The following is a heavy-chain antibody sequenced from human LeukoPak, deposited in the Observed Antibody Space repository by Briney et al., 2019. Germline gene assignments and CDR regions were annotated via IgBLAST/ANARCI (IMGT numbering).Heavy chain of an antibody. Sequence: GGSLRLSCAASGFTFDDYAMHWVRQAPGKGLEWVSGISWNSGSIGYADSEKGRFTISRDNAKNSLYLQMNSLRAEDTALYYCAKGDGLVHAGIDYWGQGTLVTVSS. CDR3: AKGDGLVHAGIDY. CDR2: ISWNSGSI. CDR1: GFTFDDYA. J-gene: IGHJ4*02. V-gene: IGHV3-9*01. D-gene: IGHD6-13*01.